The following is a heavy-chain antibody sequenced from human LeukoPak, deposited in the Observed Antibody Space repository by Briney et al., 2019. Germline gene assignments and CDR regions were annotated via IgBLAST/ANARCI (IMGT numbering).Heavy chain of an antibody. CDR3: ARDIPGIAAAGTAGWFDP. V-gene: IGHV4-4*07. D-gene: IGHD6-13*01. CDR2: IYTSGST. CDR1: GGSISSYY. Sequence: PSETLSLTCTVSGGSISSYYWSWIRQPAGKGLEWIGRIYTSGSTNYNPSLKSRVTMSVDTSKNQFSLKLSSVPAADTAVYYCARDIPGIAAAGTAGWFDPWGQGALVTVSS. J-gene: IGHJ5*02.